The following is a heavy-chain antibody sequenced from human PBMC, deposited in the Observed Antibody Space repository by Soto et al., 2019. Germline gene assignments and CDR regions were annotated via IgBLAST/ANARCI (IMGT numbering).Heavy chain of an antibody. CDR1: GFTFSSYW. D-gene: IGHD2-15*01. V-gene: IGHV3-74*01. CDR3: ARDPDLFYCSGGSCNMDV. J-gene: IGHJ6*02. Sequence: EVQLVESGGGLVQPGGSLRLSCAASGFTFSSYWMHWVRQAPGKGLVWVSRINSDGSSTSYADSVKGRFTISRDNAKKTLYLQMNSLGGEDTAVYYCARDPDLFYCSGGSCNMDVWGQGTTVTVSS. CDR2: INSDGSST.